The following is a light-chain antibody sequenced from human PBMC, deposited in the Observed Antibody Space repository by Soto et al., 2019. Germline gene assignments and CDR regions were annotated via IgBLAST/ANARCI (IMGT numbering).Light chain of an antibody. V-gene: IGLV2-8*01. J-gene: IGLJ1*01. CDR3: SSDAGNYNYV. Sequence: QSALTQPASASGSLGQSVTIPCNGTSSDVGGYDHVSWYQQHPGKAPKLMIYEVTKRPAGVPDRFSGSKSGNTASLTVSGLQAEDEADYYCSSDAGNYNYVFGTGTKVTVL. CDR2: EVT. CDR1: SSDVGGYDH.